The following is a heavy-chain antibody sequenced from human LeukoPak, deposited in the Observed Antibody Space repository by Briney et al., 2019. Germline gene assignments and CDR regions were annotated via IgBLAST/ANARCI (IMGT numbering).Heavy chain of an antibody. CDR3: ARQATT. Sequence: SETLSLTCTVSGASISGSTYYWVWIRQPPGKGLEWIGSIYYSGSTYYNPSLKSRVTISVDTSKNQFSLKLSSVTAADTAVYYCARQATTWGQGTLVTVSS. V-gene: IGHV4-39*01. J-gene: IGHJ4*02. CDR2: IYYSGST. D-gene: IGHD4-17*01. CDR1: GASISGSTYY.